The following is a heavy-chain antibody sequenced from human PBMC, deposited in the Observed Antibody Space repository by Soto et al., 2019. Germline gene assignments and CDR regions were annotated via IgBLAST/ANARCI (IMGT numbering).Heavy chain of an antibody. CDR3: ARYDFGTFDY. D-gene: IGHD4-17*01. V-gene: IGHV4-4*03. J-gene: IGHJ4*02. Sequence: KLPETLSLTCAVSGDSISSSFWWSWVRQPPGKGLEWIGEIYHTESTVYNPSLKSRVTISVDKSKNQFSLNLDSVTAADTAVYYCARYDFGTFDYWGRGILVTVSS. CDR2: IYHTEST. CDR1: GDSISSSFW.